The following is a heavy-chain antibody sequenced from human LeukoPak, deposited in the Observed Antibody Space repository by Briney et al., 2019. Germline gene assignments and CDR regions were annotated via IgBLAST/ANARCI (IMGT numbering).Heavy chain of an antibody. J-gene: IGHJ6*03. CDR1: GGSISSYY. D-gene: IGHD2-2*02. CDR2: IYTSGST. CDR3: ARLQGYCSSTSCYTGMDYYYMDV. V-gene: IGHV4-4*07. Sequence: PSETLSLTCTVSGGSISSYYWSWIRQPAGKGLEWIGRIYTSGSTNYNPSLKSRVTISVDTSKNQFSLKLSSVTAADTAVYYCARLQGYCSSTSCYTGMDYYYMDVWGKGTTVTVSS.